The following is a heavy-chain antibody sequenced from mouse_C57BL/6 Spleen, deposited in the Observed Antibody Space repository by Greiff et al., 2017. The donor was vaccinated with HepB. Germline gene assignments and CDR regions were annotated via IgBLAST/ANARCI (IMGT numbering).Heavy chain of an antibody. CDR3: ARGDYYGSSYGGY. V-gene: IGHV3-6*01. Sequence: DVQLQESGPGLVKPSQSLSLTCSVTGYSITSGYYWNWIRQFPGNKLEWMGYISYDGSNNYNPSLKNRISITRDTSKNQFFLKLNSVTTEDTATYYCARGDYYGSSYGGYWGQGTTLTVSS. J-gene: IGHJ2*01. D-gene: IGHD1-1*01. CDR1: GYSITSGYY. CDR2: ISYDGSN.